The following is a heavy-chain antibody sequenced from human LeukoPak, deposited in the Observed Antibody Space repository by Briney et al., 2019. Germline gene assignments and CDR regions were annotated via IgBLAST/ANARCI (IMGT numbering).Heavy chain of an antibody. D-gene: IGHD3-3*01. Sequence: KSSETLSLTCAVYGGSFSGYYWSWIRQPPGKGLGWIGEINHSGSTNYNPSLKSRVTISVDTSKNQFSLKLSSVTAADTAVYYCARGDFWSGPGSHNWFDPWGQGTLVTVSS. CDR1: GGSFSGYY. J-gene: IGHJ5*02. CDR2: INHSGST. V-gene: IGHV4-34*01. CDR3: ARGDFWSGPGSHNWFDP.